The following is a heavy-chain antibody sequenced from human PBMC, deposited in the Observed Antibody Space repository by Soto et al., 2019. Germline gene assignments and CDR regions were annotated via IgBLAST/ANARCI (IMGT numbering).Heavy chain of an antibody. CDR3: ATEQETAACIRPNVC. V-gene: IGHV3-23*01. J-gene: IGHJ4*02. CDR2: ISGSGDST. Sequence: EVQLLESGGGLVQPGGSLRLSCAASGFTFSNYAMTWVRQGPGQGPEWVPAISGSGDSTYYRDSVMGRFTISRDNSKNTLYLQMSSLRAEDTAVYYCATEQETAACIRPNVCWGQGTLVTVSS. CDR1: GFTFSNYA. D-gene: IGHD2-21*02.